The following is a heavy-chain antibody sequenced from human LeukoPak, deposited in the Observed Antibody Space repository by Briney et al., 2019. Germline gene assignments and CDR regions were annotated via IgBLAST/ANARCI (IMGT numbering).Heavy chain of an antibody. CDR3: AKCRRSGAVAGSFDY. D-gene: IGHD6-19*01. CDR2: IWYDGSNK. Sequence: GGSLRLSCAASGFTFSSYGMHWVRQAPGKGLEWVAVIWYDGSNKYYADSVKGRFTISRDNSKNTLYLQMNSLRAEDTAVYYCAKCRRSGAVAGSFDYWGQGTLVTVSS. V-gene: IGHV3-30*02. J-gene: IGHJ4*02. CDR1: GFTFSSYG.